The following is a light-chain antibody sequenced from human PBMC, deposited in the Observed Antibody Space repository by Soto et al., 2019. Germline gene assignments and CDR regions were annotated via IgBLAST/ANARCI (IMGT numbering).Light chain of an antibody. CDR1: QSVSSD. J-gene: IGKJ4*01. Sequence: IVMTQSPATLSVSPGERATLSCRASQSVSSDLAWYQQKPGLAPRLLIYGASIRATGVPARFSGSGSGTEFTLTISSLQSEDFAVYYCQQYNNWPLTFGGGTKVEIK. CDR2: GAS. CDR3: QQYNNWPLT. V-gene: IGKV3-15*01.